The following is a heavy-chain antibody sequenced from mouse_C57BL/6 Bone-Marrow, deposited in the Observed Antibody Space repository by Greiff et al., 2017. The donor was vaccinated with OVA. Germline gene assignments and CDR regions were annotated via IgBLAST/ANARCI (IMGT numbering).Heavy chain of an antibody. CDR1: GYTFTSYW. CDR2: IDPSAGYT. D-gene: IGHD2-5*01. J-gene: IGHJ3*01. CDR3: ARGSNYSFAY. Sequence: VQLQQPGAELVKPGALVKLSCKASGYTFTSYWMQWVKQRPGQGLEWIGEIDPSAGYTNYNQKFKGKATLTVDTSSSTAYMQLSSLTSEDSAVYYCARGSNYSFAYWGQGTLVTVSA. V-gene: IGHV1-50*01.